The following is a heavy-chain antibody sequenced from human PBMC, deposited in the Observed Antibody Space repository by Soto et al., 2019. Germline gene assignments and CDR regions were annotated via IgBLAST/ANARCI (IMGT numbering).Heavy chain of an antibody. D-gene: IGHD5-12*01. Sequence: EVQLVESGGGLVQPGGSLRLSCAASGFTFSTYWMSWVRQAPGKGLEWVANIKTDESEKYYVDSVRGRFTTSRDKARNFFYLQMNSLTGEDTAVYYCTRDGYPFALDVWGLGTSVTVSS. J-gene: IGHJ6*02. CDR1: GFTFSTYW. V-gene: IGHV3-7*03. CDR2: IKTDESEK. CDR3: TRDGYPFALDV.